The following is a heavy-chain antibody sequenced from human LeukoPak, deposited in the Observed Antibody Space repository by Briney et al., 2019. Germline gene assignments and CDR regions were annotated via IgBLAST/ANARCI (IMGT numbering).Heavy chain of an antibody. D-gene: IGHD1-26*01. V-gene: IGHV3-66*01. J-gene: IGHJ4*02. Sequence: AGGSLRLSCAASGFTVSSNCMSWVRQAPGKGLEWVSIIYSGGRTYYADSVKGRFTISRDNSKNTLYLQMNSLRAEDTAVYYCARDVSGTYSGGYDYWGQGTLVTVSS. CDR2: IYSGGRT. CDR3: ARDVSGTYSGGYDY. CDR1: GFTVSSNC.